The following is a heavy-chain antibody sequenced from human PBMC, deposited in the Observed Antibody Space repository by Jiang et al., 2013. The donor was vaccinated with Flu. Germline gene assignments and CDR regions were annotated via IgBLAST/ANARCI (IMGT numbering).Heavy chain of an antibody. CDR1: GYTFTSYY. CDR3: ARGLETGIAAARADAFDI. J-gene: IGHJ3*02. V-gene: IGHV1-46*03. CDR2: INPSGGST. D-gene: IGHD6-13*01. Sequence: SGAEVKKPGASVKVSCKASGYTFTSYYMHWVRQAPGQGLEWMGIINPSGGSTSYAQKFQGRVTMTRDTSTSTVYMELSSLRSEDTAVYYCARGLETGIAAARADAFDIWGQGTMVTVSS.